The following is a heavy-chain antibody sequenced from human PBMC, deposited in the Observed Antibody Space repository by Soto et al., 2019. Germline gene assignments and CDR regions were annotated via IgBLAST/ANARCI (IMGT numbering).Heavy chain of an antibody. V-gene: IGHV4-59*13. CDR3: ARGATVTQYDY. D-gene: IGHD4-17*01. J-gene: IGHJ4*02. CDR1: GGSISSYY. CDR2: ISFSGST. Sequence: SETLSLTCSVSGGSISSYYWSWIRQSPGKGLEWIAYISFSGSTNYNPSLKSRVTISVDTSRSQISLMVSSLTAADTALYYCARGATVTQYDYWGQGTLVTVSS.